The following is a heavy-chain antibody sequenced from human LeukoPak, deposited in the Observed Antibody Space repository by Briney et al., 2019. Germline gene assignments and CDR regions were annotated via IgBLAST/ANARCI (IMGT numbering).Heavy chain of an antibody. CDR2: IYYSGST. J-gene: IGHJ4*02. CDR3: ARQSYGGYSRFDY. CDR1: GGSISSGDYY. D-gene: IGHD5-12*01. V-gene: IGHV4-30-4*08. Sequence: SQTLSLTCTVSGGSISSGDYYWSWIRQPPGKGLEWIGYIYYSGSTNYNPSLKSRVTISVDTSKNQFSLKLSSVTAADTAVYYCARQSYGGYSRFDYWGQGTLVTVSS.